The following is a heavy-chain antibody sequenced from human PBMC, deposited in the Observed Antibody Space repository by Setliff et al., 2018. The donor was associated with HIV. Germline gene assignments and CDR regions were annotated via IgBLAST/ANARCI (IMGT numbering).Heavy chain of an antibody. CDR2: MNQSGTT. CDR1: GTSFSDHY. CDR3: VRWYYCVSGACYRADY. D-gene: IGHD2-21*02. J-gene: IGHJ4*02. Sequence: PSETLSLTCSVYGTSFSDHYWSWVRQTPGKGLEWIGEMNQSGTTNYNPSLKSRVTMSIDTSERQFSLKLTSVTAAATAVYYCVRWYYCVSGACYRADYWGQGTMVTVSS. V-gene: IGHV4-34*01.